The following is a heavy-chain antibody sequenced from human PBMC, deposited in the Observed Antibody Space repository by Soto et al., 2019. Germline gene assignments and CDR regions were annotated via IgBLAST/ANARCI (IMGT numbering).Heavy chain of an antibody. D-gene: IGHD2-2*01. CDR3: AIDVVPAADLVS. J-gene: IGHJ4*02. CDR1: RDTFAGSY. CDR2: INLNIGVT. Sequence: GASVRISCTASRDTFAGSYSHWLRQASGQGHGWIGWINLNIGVTNSAQKFEGRVTMTCDTSISTAYMDLSRQSYDDMDVYYCAIDVVPAADLVSSGKGTLVTVSS. V-gene: IGHV1-2*02.